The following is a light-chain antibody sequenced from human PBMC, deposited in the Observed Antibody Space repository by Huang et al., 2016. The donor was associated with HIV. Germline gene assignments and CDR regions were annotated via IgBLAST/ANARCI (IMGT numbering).Light chain of an antibody. J-gene: IGKJ1*01. CDR3: LQTYTYPWT. Sequence: AIQMTQSPASLSASVGDRVTITCRASQGIRNDLAWYQQRLGKAPKLLVSATSHLQSGVPSRVSGIGSGTHFTLTISSLQPEDFATYYCLQTYTYPWTFGRGTKVEI. CDR2: ATS. CDR1: QGIRND. V-gene: IGKV1-6*01.